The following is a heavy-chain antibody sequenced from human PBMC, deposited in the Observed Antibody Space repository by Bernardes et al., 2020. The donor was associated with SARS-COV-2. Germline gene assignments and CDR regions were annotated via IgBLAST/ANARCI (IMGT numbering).Heavy chain of an antibody. CDR2: IYFSGNT. V-gene: IGHV4-39*01. CDR3: AGSSCGIDCYLGGLRSWDYGMDV. Sequence: SETLSLTCTVSGGSISSSNYYWGWLLQPPGKGLEWIGSIYFSGNTYYNPSLQSLVSESVDTSKNQFSLRLSSVTAADTAVYYCAGSSCGIDCYLGGLRSWDYGMDVWGQGTTVTVSS. D-gene: IGHD2-21*02. CDR1: GGSISSSNYY. J-gene: IGHJ6*02.